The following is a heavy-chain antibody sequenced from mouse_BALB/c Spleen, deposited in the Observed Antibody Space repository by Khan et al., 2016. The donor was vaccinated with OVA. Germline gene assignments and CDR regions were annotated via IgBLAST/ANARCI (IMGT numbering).Heavy chain of an antibody. D-gene: IGHD2-5*01. Sequence: EVELVESGGVLLEPGGSLKLSCAASGFTFSSFVMSWVRQTPEKRLEWVATISSAATYTYYPDSVKGRFTISRDNAKNTLYLQMSSLRSDDTAIYYCASSNYGWFGYWCQWTLGTVST. CDR1: GFTFSSFV. CDR3: ASSNYGWFGY. CDR2: ISSAATYT. J-gene: IGHJ3*01. V-gene: IGHV5-9-1*01.